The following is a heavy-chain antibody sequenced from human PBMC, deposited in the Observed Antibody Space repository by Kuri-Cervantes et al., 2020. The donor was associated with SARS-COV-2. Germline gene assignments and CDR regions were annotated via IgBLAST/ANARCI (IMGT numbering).Heavy chain of an antibody. Sequence: ASVKVSCKASGYTFTSYDINWVRQAPGQGLEWMGWINPNSGGPNYAQKFQGRVTMTRDTSISTAYMELSRLRSDDTAVYYCARDREDRVGATFDYWGQGTLVTVSS. D-gene: IGHD1-26*01. J-gene: IGHJ4*02. V-gene: IGHV1-2*02. CDR3: ARDREDRVGATFDY. CDR1: GYTFTSYD. CDR2: INPNSGGP.